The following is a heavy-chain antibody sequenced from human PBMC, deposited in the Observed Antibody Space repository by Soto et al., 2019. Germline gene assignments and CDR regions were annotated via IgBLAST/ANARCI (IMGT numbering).Heavy chain of an antibody. D-gene: IGHD3-16*01. CDR3: TRDSGGGGGY. J-gene: IGHJ4*02. CDR2: INEDGSTI. V-gene: IGHV3-74*01. CDR1: GFTFSTYW. Sequence: EVQLVESGGGLVQPGGSLRLSCAASGFTFSTYWMHWVRQAPGKGLVWVSRINEDGSTINYADSVKGRFTISRDNAKKTLYLEVKSRGAEDTAVYYCTRDSGGGGGYWGQGTLVTVSS.